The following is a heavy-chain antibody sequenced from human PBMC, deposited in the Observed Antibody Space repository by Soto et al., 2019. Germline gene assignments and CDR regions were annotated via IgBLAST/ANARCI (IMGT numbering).Heavy chain of an antibody. J-gene: IGHJ3*02. CDR2: ISSSSSYI. CDR3: ARDFDRVALPRARFAAFDI. V-gene: IGHV3-21*01. D-gene: IGHD5-12*01. CDR1: GFTFSSYS. Sequence: GGSLRLSCAASGFTFSSYSMNWVRQAPGKGLEWVSSISSSSSYIYYADSVKGRFTISRDNAKNSLYLQMNSLRAEDTAVYYCARDFDRVALPRARFAAFDIWGQGTMVTVSS.